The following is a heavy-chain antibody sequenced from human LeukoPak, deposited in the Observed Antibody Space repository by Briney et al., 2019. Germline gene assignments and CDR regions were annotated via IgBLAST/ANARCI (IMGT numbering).Heavy chain of an antibody. CDR2: INHSGST. CDR3: ARDIAAASQGYFDY. D-gene: IGHD6-13*01. V-gene: IGHV4-34*01. CDR1: GGSFSGCY. J-gene: IGHJ4*02. Sequence: PSETLSLTCAVYGGSFSGCYWSWIRQPPGKGLEWIGEINHSGSTNYNPSLKSRVTISVDTSKNQFSLKLGSVTAADTAVYYCARDIAAASQGYFDYWGQGTLVTVSS.